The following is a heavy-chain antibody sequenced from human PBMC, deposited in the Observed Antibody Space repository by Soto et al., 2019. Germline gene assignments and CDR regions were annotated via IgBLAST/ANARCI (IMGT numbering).Heavy chain of an antibody. D-gene: IGHD6-6*01. CDR2: IGSSGSTI. Sequence: GGSLRLSCAASGFTFSSFEMNWVRQAPGKGLEWVSKIGSSGSTIWYADSVKGRFTISRDNAGNSLYLQMNSLRGEDTALYYCARATYSSSYYFDSWGQGTLVTVSS. V-gene: IGHV3-48*03. J-gene: IGHJ4*02. CDR1: GFTFSSFE. CDR3: ARATYSSSYYFDS.